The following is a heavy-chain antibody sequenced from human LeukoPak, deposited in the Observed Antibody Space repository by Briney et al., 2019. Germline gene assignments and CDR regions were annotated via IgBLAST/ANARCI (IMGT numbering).Heavy chain of an antibody. Sequence: PGGSLRLSCAASGFTFSSYVMHWVRQAPGKGLEWVAAISYDGGKKYYAGSVKGRFTISRDNSKNTLYLQMNSLRAEDTAVYYCARDVDTAIDQMYWGQGTLVTVSS. CDR2: ISYDGGKK. J-gene: IGHJ4*02. V-gene: IGHV3-30*07. CDR1: GFTFSSYV. CDR3: ARDVDTAIDQMY. D-gene: IGHD5-18*01.